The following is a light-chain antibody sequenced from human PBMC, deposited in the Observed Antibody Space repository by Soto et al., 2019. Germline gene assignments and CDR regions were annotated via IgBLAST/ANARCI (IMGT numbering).Light chain of an antibody. CDR2: KAS. CDR3: QQYNSYSPT. Sequence: DIQMTQSPSTLSASVGDRVPITCRASQSISVWLAWYQQKAGKAPNLMIYKASRLESGVPSRFSGSGSETECTLTISGLQPGDAATYYCQQYNSYSPTFGQGTKVDI. V-gene: IGKV1-5*03. CDR1: QSISVW. J-gene: IGKJ1*01.